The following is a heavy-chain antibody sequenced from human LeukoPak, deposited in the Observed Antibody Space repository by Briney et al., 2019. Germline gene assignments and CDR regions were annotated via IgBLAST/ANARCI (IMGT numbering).Heavy chain of an antibody. CDR2: IYYSGTT. CDR3: ARGVYIAAAQYGY. V-gene: IGHV4-59*01. CDR1: GGSISSYY. D-gene: IGHD6-13*01. J-gene: IGHJ4*02. Sequence: SETLSLTCTVSGGSISSYYWSWIRQPPGKGLEWIGYIYYSGTTNYNSSLKSRVTISVDTSKNQFSLKLSSVTAADTAVYYCARGVYIAAAQYGYWGQGTLATVSS.